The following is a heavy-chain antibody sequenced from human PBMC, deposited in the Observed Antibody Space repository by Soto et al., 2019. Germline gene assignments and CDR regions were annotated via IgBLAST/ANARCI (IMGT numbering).Heavy chain of an antibody. CDR1: GGSISSYY. J-gene: IGHJ4*02. CDR2: TYYSGST. Sequence: PSETLSLTCTVSGGSISSYYWSWIRQPPGKGLEGIGYTYYSGSTNYNPSLKSRVTISVDTSKNQFSLKLRSVTAADTAVYYCARDSGSYCDYWGQGTLVTVSS. CDR3: ARDSGSYCDY. D-gene: IGHD1-26*01. V-gene: IGHV4-59*01.